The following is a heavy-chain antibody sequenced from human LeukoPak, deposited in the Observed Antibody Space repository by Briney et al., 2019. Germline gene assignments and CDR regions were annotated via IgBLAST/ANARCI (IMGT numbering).Heavy chain of an antibody. CDR3: SRDPSGYDY. CDR1: GFTFSSPW. CDR2: INQDGSDK. D-gene: IGHD3-22*01. V-gene: IGHV3-7*01. Sequence: GGSLRLSCAASGFTFSSPWMSRVRQAPGKGLEWVAHINQDGSDKYYVDSVKGRFTISRDNAKISLYLQMNSLIAEDTALYYCSRDPSGYDYWGQGTLVTVSS. J-gene: IGHJ4*02.